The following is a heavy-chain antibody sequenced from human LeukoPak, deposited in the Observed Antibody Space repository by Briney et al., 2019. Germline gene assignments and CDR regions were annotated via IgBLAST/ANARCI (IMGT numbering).Heavy chain of an antibody. CDR1: GFTFSSYS. V-gene: IGHV3-21*01. Sequence: GGSPRLSCAASGFTFSSYSMNWVRQAPGKGLEWVSSISSSSSYIYYADSVKGRFTISRDNAKNSLYLQMNSLRAEDTAVYYCASYDILTGYYLDYWGQGTLVTVSS. D-gene: IGHD3-9*01. CDR3: ASYDILTGYYLDY. CDR2: ISSSSSYI. J-gene: IGHJ4*02.